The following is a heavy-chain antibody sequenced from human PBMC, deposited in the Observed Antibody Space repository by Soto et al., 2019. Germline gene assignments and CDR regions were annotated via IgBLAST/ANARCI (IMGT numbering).Heavy chain of an antibody. CDR1: GFTFSSYE. CDR2: ISSSGSTI. J-gene: IGHJ2*01. Sequence: EVQLVESGGGLGQPGGSLRLSCAASGFTFSSYEMNWVRQAPGKGLEWVSYISSSGSTIYYADSVKGRFTISRDSAKNSLYLQMKSLRAEVTAVYYCARGGDGYIPRWYFDLWGRGTLVTVSS. CDR3: ARGGDGYIPRWYFDL. V-gene: IGHV3-48*03. D-gene: IGHD5-12*01.